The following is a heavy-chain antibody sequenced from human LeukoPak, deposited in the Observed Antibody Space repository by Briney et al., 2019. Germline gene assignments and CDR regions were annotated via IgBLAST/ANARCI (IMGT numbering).Heavy chain of an antibody. CDR3: ARGRRGGSCYIDY. V-gene: IGHV4-34*01. D-gene: IGHD2-15*01. CDR2: INHSGST. CDR1: GGSFSGYY. Sequence: SETLSLTCAVYGGSFSGYYWSWIRQPPGKGLEWIGEINHSGSTNYNPSLKSRVTISVDMSKNQFSLKLSSVTAADTAVYYCARGRRGGSCYIDYWGQGTLVTVSS. J-gene: IGHJ4*02.